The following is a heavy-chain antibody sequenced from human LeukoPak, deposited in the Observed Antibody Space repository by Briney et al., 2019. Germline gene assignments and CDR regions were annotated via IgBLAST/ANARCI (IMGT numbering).Heavy chain of an antibody. CDR1: GFTFSDYY. V-gene: IGHV3-11*06. Sequence: AGGSLRLSCAASGFTFSDYYMNWIRQAPGKGLEWVSYISGSSSHINFADSVKGRFTISRDNSKNTLNVQMNSLRAEDTAVYYCARGAGNGVVYASDIWGQGTMVTVSS. CDR3: ARGAGNGVVYASDI. CDR2: ISGSSSHI. D-gene: IGHD3-3*01. J-gene: IGHJ3*02.